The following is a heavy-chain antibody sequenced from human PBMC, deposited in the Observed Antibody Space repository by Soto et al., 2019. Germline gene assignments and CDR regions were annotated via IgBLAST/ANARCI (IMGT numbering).Heavy chain of an antibody. CDR1: GGTFSSYA. Sequence: QVQLVQSGAEVKKPGSSVKVSCKASGGTFSSYAISWVRQAPGQGLEWMGGIIPIFGTANYAQKFQGRVTITADESTGTAYMELSSLRSEDTAVYYCARDIAVAGTTRVRRRGGMDVWGQGTTVTVSS. CDR2: IIPIFGTA. V-gene: IGHV1-69*01. D-gene: IGHD6-19*01. CDR3: ARDIAVAGTTRVRRRGGMDV. J-gene: IGHJ6*02.